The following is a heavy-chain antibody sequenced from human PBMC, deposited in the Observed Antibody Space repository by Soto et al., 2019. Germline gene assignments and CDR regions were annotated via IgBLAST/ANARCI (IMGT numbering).Heavy chain of an antibody. J-gene: IGHJ6*02. V-gene: IGHV3-23*01. D-gene: IGHD1-7*01. CDR3: AKVTITGTTYYYYYGMDV. CDR2: ISGSGGST. CDR1: GFTFSSYA. Sequence: GGSLRLSCAASGFTFSSYAMSWVRQAPGKGLEWVSAISGSGGSTYYADTVKGRFTISSDNSKNTLYLQMNSLRAEDTAVFYFAKVTITGTTYYYYYGMDVWGQGTTVTVSS.